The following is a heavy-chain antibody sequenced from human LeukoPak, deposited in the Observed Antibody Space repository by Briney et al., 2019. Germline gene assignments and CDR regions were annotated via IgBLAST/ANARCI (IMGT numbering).Heavy chain of an antibody. J-gene: IGHJ6*02. V-gene: IGHV3-7*01. CDR2: IKQDGSEK. D-gene: IGHD3-10*01. CDR3: ASSTYYYGSGSYVYYYYGMDV. CDR1: GFTFSSYG. Sequence: PGGSLRLSCAASGFTFSSYGMHWVRQAPGKGLEWVANIKQDGSEKYYVDSVKGRFTISRDNAKNSLYLQMNSLRAEDTAVYYCASSTYYYGSGSYVYYYYGMDVWGQGTTVTVSS.